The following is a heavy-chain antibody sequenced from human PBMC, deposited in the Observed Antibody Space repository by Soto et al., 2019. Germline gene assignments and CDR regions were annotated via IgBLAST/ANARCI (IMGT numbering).Heavy chain of an antibody. Sequence: SQTLSLTCAISVDSVSSNSAAWNCIRQSPSRGLEWLGRTYYRSKWYNDYAVSVKSRITINPDTSKNQFSLQLNSVTPEDTAVYYCARDGWSGYSVNFDYYYGMDVWGQGTTVTVSS. CDR3: ARDGWSGYSVNFDYYYGMDV. CDR2: TYYRSKWYN. CDR1: VDSVSSNSAA. J-gene: IGHJ6*02. D-gene: IGHD3-3*01. V-gene: IGHV6-1*01.